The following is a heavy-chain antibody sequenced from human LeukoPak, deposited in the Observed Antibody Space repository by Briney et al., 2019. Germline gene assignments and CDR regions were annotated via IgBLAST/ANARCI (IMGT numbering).Heavy chain of an antibody. Sequence: GGSLRLSCAASGFTFSGYAMSWVRQAPGKGLQWVSTISRSGDNTYYADSVKGRFTISRDNSKSTLYLQMSSLRAEDTAVYYCAKAGANWFDPWGQGTLVTVSS. CDR1: GFTFSGYA. V-gene: IGHV3-23*01. D-gene: IGHD3-10*01. CDR2: ISRSGDNT. J-gene: IGHJ5*02. CDR3: AKAGANWFDP.